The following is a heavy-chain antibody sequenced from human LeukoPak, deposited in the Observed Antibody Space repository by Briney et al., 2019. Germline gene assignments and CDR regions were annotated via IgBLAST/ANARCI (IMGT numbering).Heavy chain of an antibody. D-gene: IGHD5-12*01. CDR1: GFTFSSYA. Sequence: PGGSLRLTCAASGFTFSSYAMHWVRQAPGKGLEWVAVISYDGSNKYYADSVKGRFTISRDNSKNTLYLQMNSLRAEDTAVYYCAREGSGFSIDYWGQGTLVTVSS. V-gene: IGHV3-30-3*01. CDR3: AREGSGFSIDY. CDR2: ISYDGSNK. J-gene: IGHJ4*02.